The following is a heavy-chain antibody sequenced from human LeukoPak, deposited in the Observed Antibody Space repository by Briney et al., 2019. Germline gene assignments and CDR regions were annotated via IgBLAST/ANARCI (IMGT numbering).Heavy chain of an antibody. CDR3: ASIYDSSGHYYVVRDY. CDR2: INHTGGT. D-gene: IGHD3-22*01. Sequence: SETLSLTCAVYGGSFSSYYWSWIRQPPGKGLEWIGEINHTGGTNYNPSLKSRVTISVDTSKNQFSLKLSSVTAADTAVYYCASIYDSSGHYYVVRDYGGKGTLVTVSS. V-gene: IGHV4-34*01. CDR1: GGSFSSYY. J-gene: IGHJ4*02.